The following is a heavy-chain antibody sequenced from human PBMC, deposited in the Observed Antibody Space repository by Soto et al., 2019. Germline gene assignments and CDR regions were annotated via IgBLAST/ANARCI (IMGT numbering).Heavy chain of an antibody. CDR3: ARHGGYSYEDYFDY. CDR2: FSAYNGNT. J-gene: IGHJ4*02. V-gene: IGHV1-18*01. D-gene: IGHD5-18*01. CDR1: GYTFTSYA. Sequence: QVQLVQSGAEVKKPGASVKVSCKASGYTFTSYAISWVRQAPGQGLEWMGWFSAYNGNTNYAQKLQGRVTMTRDTSTSTDYMELRSLRSDDTAVYYCARHGGYSYEDYFDYWGQGTLVTVSS.